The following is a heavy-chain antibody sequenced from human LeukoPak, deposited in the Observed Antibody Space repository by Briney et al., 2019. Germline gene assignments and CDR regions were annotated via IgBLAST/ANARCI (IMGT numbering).Heavy chain of an antibody. Sequence: GSLRLSCAASGFTFTHYAMNWVRQAPGKGLEWLSYITYNSDAIYYADSVKGRFTVSRDNAKNSIYVQMNNLRAEDTADYYCVRDRAAPDSWGQGTLVTVSS. D-gene: IGHD3-10*01. J-gene: IGHJ4*02. CDR3: VRDRAAPDS. CDR2: ITYNSDAI. V-gene: IGHV3-48*04. CDR1: GFTFTHYA.